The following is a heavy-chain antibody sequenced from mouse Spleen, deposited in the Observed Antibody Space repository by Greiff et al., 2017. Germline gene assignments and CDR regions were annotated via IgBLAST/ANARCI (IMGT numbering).Heavy chain of an antibody. CDR2: IYPGDGDT. CDR1: GYAFSSYW. J-gene: IGHJ1*03. V-gene: IGHV1-80*01. D-gene: IGHD1-1*01. Sequence: VQLQESGAELVKPGASVKISCKASGYAFSSYWMNWVKQRPGKGLEWIGQIYPGDGDTNYNGKSKGKATLTADKSSSTAYMQLSSLTSEDSAVYFCARRGGSSYWYFDVWGTGTTVTVSS. CDR3: ARRGGSSYWYFDV.